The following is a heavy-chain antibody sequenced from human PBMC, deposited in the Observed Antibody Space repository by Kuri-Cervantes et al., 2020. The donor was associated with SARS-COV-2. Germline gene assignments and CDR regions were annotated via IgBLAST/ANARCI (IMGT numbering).Heavy chain of an antibody. V-gene: IGHV3-49*03. J-gene: IGHJ4*02. Sequence: GESLKISCTASGFTFGDYAMSWFRQAPGKGLEWVGFITSKAYGGTTEYAASVKGRFTISRDDSKSIAYLQMNSLKTEDTAVYYCSLTAIHFRSKTMFDYWGQGTLVTVSS. D-gene: IGHD2-21*02. CDR1: GFTFGDYA. CDR3: SLTAIHFRSKTMFDY. CDR2: ITSKAYGGTT.